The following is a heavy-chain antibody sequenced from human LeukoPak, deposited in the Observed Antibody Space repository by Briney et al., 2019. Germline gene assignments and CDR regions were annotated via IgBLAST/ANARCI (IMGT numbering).Heavy chain of an antibody. J-gene: IGHJ4*02. CDR1: GGSISSYY. D-gene: IGHD4-23*01. Sequence: PSETLSLTCTVSGGSISSYYWSWIRQPPGKGLEWIGYIYYSGSTNYNPSLKSRVTISVDTSKNQFSLKLSSVTAADTAVYYCARVGSDYGGNSRSFDYWGQGTLVTVSS. CDR2: IYYSGST. CDR3: ARVGSDYGGNSRSFDY. V-gene: IGHV4-59*01.